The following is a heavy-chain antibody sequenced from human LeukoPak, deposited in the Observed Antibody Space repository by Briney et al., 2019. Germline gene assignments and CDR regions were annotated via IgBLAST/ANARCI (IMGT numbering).Heavy chain of an antibody. J-gene: IGHJ4*02. D-gene: IGHD3-10*01. CDR2: ISGSGGST. CDR1: GFTFSSYA. Sequence: GGSLRLSCAAYGFTFSSYAMSWVRQAPGKGLEWVSAISGSGGSTYYADSVKGRFTISRDNSKNTLYLQMNSLRAEDTAVYYCAKDQEVYYCGSGSYFDYWGQGTLVTVSS. V-gene: IGHV3-23*01. CDR3: AKDQEVYYCGSGSYFDY.